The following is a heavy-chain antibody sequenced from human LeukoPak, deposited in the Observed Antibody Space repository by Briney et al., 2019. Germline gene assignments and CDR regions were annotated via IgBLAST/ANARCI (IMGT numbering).Heavy chain of an antibody. V-gene: IGHV4-34*01. CDR2: INHSGST. CDR1: GGSFSGYY. CDR3: ARLLKSGNYTPHHQFDY. D-gene: IGHD1-26*01. Sequence: SETLSLTCAVYGGSFSGYYWSWIRQPPGKGLEWIGEINHSGSTNYNPSLKSRVTISVDTSKNQFSLKLSSVTAADTAVYYCARLLKSGNYTPHHQFDYWGQGTLVTVSS. J-gene: IGHJ4*02.